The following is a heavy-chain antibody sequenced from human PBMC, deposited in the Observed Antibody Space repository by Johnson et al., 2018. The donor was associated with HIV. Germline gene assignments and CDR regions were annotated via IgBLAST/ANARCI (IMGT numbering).Heavy chain of an antibody. CDR2: IGTAGDT. CDR3: ARGRKDSEAADGLDNDAFDL. Sequence: VQLVESGGGVVQPGGSLRLSCAASGFTFSDYYMSWIRQATGKGLEWVSAIGTAGDTYYPGSVRGRFTISRDISKNTVYLQMDSLRPDDTALYYCARGRKDSEAADGLDNDAFDLWGQGTLVTVSS. V-gene: IGHV3-13*01. J-gene: IGHJ3*01. D-gene: IGHD6-13*01. CDR1: GFTFSDYY.